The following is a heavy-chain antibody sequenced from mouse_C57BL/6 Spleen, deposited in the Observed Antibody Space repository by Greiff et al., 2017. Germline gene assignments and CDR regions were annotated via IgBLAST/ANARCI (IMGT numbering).Heavy chain of an antibody. V-gene: IGHV5-17*01. D-gene: IGHD1-1*01. Sequence: EVKLQESGGGLVKPGGSLKLSCAASGFTFSDYGMHWVRRAPEKGLEWVAYISSGSSTIYYADTVTGRFTISRDNAKNTLFLQMTSLRSEDTAMYYCARPDGSSDGYFDVWGTGTTVTVSS. CDR1: GFTFSDYG. J-gene: IGHJ1*03. CDR2: ISSGSSTI. CDR3: ARPDGSSDGYFDV.